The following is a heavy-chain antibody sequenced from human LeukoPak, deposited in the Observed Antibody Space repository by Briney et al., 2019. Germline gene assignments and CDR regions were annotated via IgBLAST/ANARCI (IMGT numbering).Heavy chain of an antibody. CDR3: AKGNQWLIHY. Sequence: PGGSLRLSCAASGFTFDAYAVHWVRQVPGKGLQWVSLIMKDGDNIYADSVKGRFTISRDNSKNSLYLQMDSLRTEDSALYYCAKGNQWLIHYWGQGTLVTVSS. V-gene: IGHV3-43*02. CDR1: GFTFDAYA. D-gene: IGHD6-19*01. J-gene: IGHJ4*02. CDR2: IMKDGDNI.